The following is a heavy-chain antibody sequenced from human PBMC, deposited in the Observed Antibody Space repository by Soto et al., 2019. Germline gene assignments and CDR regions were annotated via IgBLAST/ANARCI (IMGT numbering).Heavy chain of an antibody. CDR3: TIVRVADSALDH. CDR1: GFIFSNNG. J-gene: IGHJ4*02. Sequence: QVQLVESGGGVVQPGRSLRLSCVGSGFIFSNNGMQWVRHTPGKGLEWVAFMSDDGSDTFYADSLKGRFTISRDNSKNILVLHMSNLRAEDTAMYYCTIVRVADSALDHWGQGTLVTVSS. CDR2: MSDDGSDT. D-gene: IGHD3-10*02. V-gene: IGHV3-30*03.